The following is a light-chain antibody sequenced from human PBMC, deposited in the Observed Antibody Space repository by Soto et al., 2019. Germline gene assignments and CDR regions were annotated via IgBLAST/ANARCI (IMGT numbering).Light chain of an antibody. J-gene: IGKJ3*01. Sequence: IQLTQSPPSLSASVGDRVTITCRASQGMGNYLAWYQQKPGKAPRLLIYAVSTLHSGVPSRFRGGGSGTVFPLPSSTLQLEDVARYYCQKFVTSPHSFGPGTKVD. CDR2: AVS. CDR1: QGMGNY. V-gene: IGKV1-9*01. CDR3: QKFVTSPHS.